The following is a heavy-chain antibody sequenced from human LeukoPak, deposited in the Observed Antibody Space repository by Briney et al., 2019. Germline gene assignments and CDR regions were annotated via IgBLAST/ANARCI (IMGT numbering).Heavy chain of an antibody. D-gene: IGHD1-20*01. CDR1: GYTFIDHY. V-gene: IGHV1-2*06. CDR3: ARDEGTREIRYNWNPAWFDP. J-gene: IGHJ5*02. Sequence: ASVKVSCKASGYTFIDHYLHWVRQAPGQGLEWMGRINPNSGGTNYAQKFQGRVTMTRDTSISTAYMELSRLRSDDTAVYYCARDEGTREIRYNWNPAWFDPWGQGTLVTVSS. CDR2: INPNSGGT.